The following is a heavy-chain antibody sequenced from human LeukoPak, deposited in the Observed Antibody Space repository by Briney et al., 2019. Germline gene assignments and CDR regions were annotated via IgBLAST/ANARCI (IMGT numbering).Heavy chain of an antibody. CDR1: GFTFDDYA. J-gene: IGHJ4*02. Sequence: GGPLRLSCAASGFTFDDYAMHWVRQAPGKGLEWVSGISWNSGSIAYADPVKGRFTISRDNAKNSLYLQMNSLRTEDTALYYCAKGSSGYRAFDGFDYWGQGTLVTVSS. V-gene: IGHV3-9*01. CDR3: AKGSSGYRAFDGFDY. D-gene: IGHD6-13*01. CDR2: ISWNSGSI.